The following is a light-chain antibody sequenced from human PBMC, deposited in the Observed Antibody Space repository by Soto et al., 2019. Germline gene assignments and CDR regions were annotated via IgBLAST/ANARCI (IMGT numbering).Light chain of an antibody. Sequence: DIQMTQSPSSLSASVRDRVTITCRASQSISGYLNWYQQKPGKAPNLLIYAASSLQSGVPSRFSGSGSGTDLTITINSLHPEDFETYYCQQSYSTPITFGQGTRLEIK. CDR2: AAS. V-gene: IGKV1-39*01. J-gene: IGKJ5*01. CDR1: QSISGY. CDR3: QQSYSTPIT.